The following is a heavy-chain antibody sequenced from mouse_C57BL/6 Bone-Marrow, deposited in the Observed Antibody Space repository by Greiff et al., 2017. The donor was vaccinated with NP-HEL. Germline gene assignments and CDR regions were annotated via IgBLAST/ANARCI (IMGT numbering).Heavy chain of an antibody. Sequence: VQLQQSGPELVKPGASVKIPCKASGYTFTDYNMDWVKQSHGKSLEWIGDINPNNGGTSYNQKFKGKATLTVDKSSSTAYMELRSLTSEDTAVYYCARGVLFDYWGQGTTLTVSS. CDR1: GYTFTDYN. V-gene: IGHV1-18*01. CDR3: ARGVLFDY. J-gene: IGHJ2*01. D-gene: IGHD2-14*01. CDR2: INPNNGGT.